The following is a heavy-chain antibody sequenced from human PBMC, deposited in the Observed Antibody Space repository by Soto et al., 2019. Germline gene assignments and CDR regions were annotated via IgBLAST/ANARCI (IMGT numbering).Heavy chain of an antibody. CDR3: ATYYANSGPINY. CDR1: GFTFSNYY. J-gene: IGHJ4*02. Sequence: GGSLRLSCGASGFTFSNYYMSWIRQAPGKGLEWVSYISSTGSAKYYVDSVKGRFTISRDNAKNSLYLQMNSLRVEDTAVYYCATYYANSGPINYWGRGTLVTVSS. V-gene: IGHV3-11*04. CDR2: ISSTGSAK. D-gene: IGHD3-22*01.